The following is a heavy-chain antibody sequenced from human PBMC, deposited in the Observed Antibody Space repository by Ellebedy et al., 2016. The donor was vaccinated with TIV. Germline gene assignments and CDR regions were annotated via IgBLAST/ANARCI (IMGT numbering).Heavy chain of an antibody. Sequence: MPGGSLRLSCTVSGYSISSGYYWGWIRQPPGKGLEWTGSIHHCGSTYYNPSLKSRVTISVNTSKNQLSLKLSSVPAANTAVYYCARKGATIQSGYYFDYWGQGTLVTVSS. D-gene: IGHD5-12*01. J-gene: IGHJ4*02. CDR2: IHHCGST. CDR3: ARKGATIQSGYYFDY. V-gene: IGHV4-38-2*02. CDR1: GYSISSGYY.